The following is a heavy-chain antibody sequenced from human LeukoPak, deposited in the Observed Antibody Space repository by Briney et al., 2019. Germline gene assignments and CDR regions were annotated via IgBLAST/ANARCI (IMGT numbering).Heavy chain of an antibody. CDR1: GDSVSSNSAA. Sequence: LSLTCAISGDSVSSNSAAWNWIRQSPSRGLEWLGRTYYRSKWYNDYAVSVKSRITINPDTSKNQFSLQLNSVTPEDTAVYYCARGGVARWWLQGYFDYWGQGTLVTVSS. D-gene: IGHD5-24*01. V-gene: IGHV6-1*01. CDR2: TYYRSKWYN. CDR3: ARGGVARWWLQGYFDY. J-gene: IGHJ4*02.